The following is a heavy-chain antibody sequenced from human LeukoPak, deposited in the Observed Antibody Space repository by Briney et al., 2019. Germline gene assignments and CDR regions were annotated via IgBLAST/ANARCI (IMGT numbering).Heavy chain of an antibody. V-gene: IGHV1-69*05. CDR2: IIPIFGIA. D-gene: IGHD3-10*01. J-gene: IGHJ6*03. CDR1: VGTFSSYA. CDR3: ARGGYYGSGSYYNLYYMDV. Sequence: GASVKVSCNASVGTFSSYAISWVRQAPGQGLEWMGRIIPIFGIANYAQKFQGRVTITTDESTSTAYMELSSLRSEDTAVYYCARGGYYGSGSYYNLYYMDVWGKGTTVTVSS.